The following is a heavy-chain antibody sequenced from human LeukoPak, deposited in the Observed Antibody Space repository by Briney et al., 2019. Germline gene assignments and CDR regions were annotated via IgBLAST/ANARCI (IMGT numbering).Heavy chain of an antibody. CDR1: GGSISSGSYS. D-gene: IGHD7-27*01. Sequence: SETLSLTCAVSGGSISSGSYSWSWIRQPPGKGLEWIGYIYPRGSTYYNPSLKSRVTMSLDRSANQFSLNLSSVTAADTAVYYCARFSPRAMGNYFDFWGQGTLVTVSS. CDR2: IYPRGST. CDR3: ARFSPRAMGNYFDF. V-gene: IGHV4-30-2*01. J-gene: IGHJ4*02.